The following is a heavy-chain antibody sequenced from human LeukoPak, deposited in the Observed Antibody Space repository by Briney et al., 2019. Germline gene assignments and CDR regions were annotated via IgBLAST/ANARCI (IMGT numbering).Heavy chain of an antibody. J-gene: IGHJ4*02. D-gene: IGHD1-26*01. CDR1: GFTFSSHW. Sequence: GGSLRLSCAASGFTFSSHWMHWVRQAPGKGLVWVSRIDAEGSGTTYVDSAKGRFTISRDNAKSTLYLQMHSLRAEDTAVYYCARGSGEGATGYWGQGTLVTVSS. CDR2: IDAEGSGT. V-gene: IGHV3-74*01. CDR3: ARGSGEGATGY.